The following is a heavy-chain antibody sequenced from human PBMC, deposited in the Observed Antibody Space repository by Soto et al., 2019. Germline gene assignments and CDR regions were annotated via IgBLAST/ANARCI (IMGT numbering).Heavy chain of an antibody. V-gene: IGHV4-31*03. CDR3: ARGIEYQLLSTNWFDP. Sequence: QVQLQESGPGLVKPSQTLSLTCTVSGGSISSGGYYWSWIRQHPGKGLEWIGYIYYSGSTYYNPSLKSRVTISVDTSKNQFSLKLSSVTAADTAVYYCARGIEYQLLSTNWFDPWGQGTLVTVSS. J-gene: IGHJ5*02. CDR1: GGSISSGGYY. D-gene: IGHD2-2*01. CDR2: IYYSGST.